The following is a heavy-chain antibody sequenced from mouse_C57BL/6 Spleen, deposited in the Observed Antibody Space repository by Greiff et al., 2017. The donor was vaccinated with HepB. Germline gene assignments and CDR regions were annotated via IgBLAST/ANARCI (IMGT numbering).Heavy chain of an antibody. CDR1: GFTFSSYA. D-gene: IGHD1-1*01. CDR3: ARGYYGSSRVNWYFDV. V-gene: IGHV5-4*01. Sequence: EVQVVESGGGLVKPGGSLKLSCAASGFTFSSYAMSWVRQTPEKRLEWVATISDGGSYTYYPDNVKGRFTISRDNAKNNLYLQMSHLKSEDTAMYYCARGYYGSSRVNWYFDVWGTGTTVTVSS. J-gene: IGHJ1*03. CDR2: ISDGGSYT.